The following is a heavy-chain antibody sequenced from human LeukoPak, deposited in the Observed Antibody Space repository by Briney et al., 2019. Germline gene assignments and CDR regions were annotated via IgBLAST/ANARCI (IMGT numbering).Heavy chain of an antibody. Sequence: GGSLRLSCAASGFAVSSKYMNWVRQAPGKGLEWVTVIYLDGRADYADSVKGRFTISSDNSKNTVYLQVNSLKDEDTAVYYCARDAETSLANWGQGTLVTVSP. D-gene: IGHD5-24*01. V-gene: IGHV3-66*01. CDR2: IYLDGRA. CDR1: GFAVSSKY. CDR3: ARDAETSLAN. J-gene: IGHJ4*02.